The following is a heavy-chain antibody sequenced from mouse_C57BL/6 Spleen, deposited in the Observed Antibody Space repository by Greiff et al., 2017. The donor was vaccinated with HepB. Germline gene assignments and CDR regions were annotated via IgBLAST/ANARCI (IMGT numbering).Heavy chain of an antibody. V-gene: IGHV1-69*01. CDR2: IDPSDSYT. CDR1: GYTFTSYW. J-gene: IGHJ2*01. Sequence: QVQLQQPGAELVMPGASVKLSCKASGYTFTSYWMHWVKQRPGQGLEWIGEIDPSDSYTNYNQKFKGKSTLTVDKSSSTAYMQLSSLTSEDSAVYYCAALREYYFDYWGQGTTLTVSS. CDR3: AALREYYFDY. D-gene: IGHD1-1*01.